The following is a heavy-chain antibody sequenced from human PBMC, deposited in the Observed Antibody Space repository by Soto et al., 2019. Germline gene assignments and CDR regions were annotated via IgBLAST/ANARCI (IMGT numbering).Heavy chain of an antibody. CDR1: GYTFTSYA. D-gene: IGHD6-19*01. J-gene: IGHJ4*02. V-gene: IGHV1-3*01. CDR3: ARVGRMAGDFDY. CDR2: INAGNGNT. Sequence: QVQLVQSGAEVKKPGASVKVSCKASGYTFTSYAMHWVRQAPGQRLEWMGWINAGNGNTKYSQKFQGRVTITRDTSASTAYRELSSLRSEDTAVYYCARVGRMAGDFDYWGQGTLVTVSS.